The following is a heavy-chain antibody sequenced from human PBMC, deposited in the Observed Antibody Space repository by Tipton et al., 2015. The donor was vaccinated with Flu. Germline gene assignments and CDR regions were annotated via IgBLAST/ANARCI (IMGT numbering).Heavy chain of an antibody. J-gene: IGHJ6*02. CDR1: GDSIGSRYF. V-gene: IGHV3-53*01. Sequence: LSLTCSVSGDSIGSRYFWGWIRQPPGKGLEWVSVIYSDGTTYYADSVKGRFTISRDNSKNTLYLQINTLRADDTAVYYCARDSRDYTNWWYYAMDVWGQGTTVTVSS. CDR3: ARDSRDYTNWWYYAMDV. CDR2: IYSDGTT. D-gene: IGHD4-11*01.